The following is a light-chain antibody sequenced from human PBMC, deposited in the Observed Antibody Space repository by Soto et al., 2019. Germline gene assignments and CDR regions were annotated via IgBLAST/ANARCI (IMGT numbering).Light chain of an antibody. V-gene: IGKV3-20*01. Sequence: EILLTQSPGTLSLSPGERATLSCRASQSVSSCYLSWYQQKPGQAPRLLIYAASSRTTGLPNRFSGSGSGTDFTLTISSLEPEDFAVYYCQQYGSSPQTFGQGTKVDIK. CDR3: QQYGSSPQT. CDR2: AAS. J-gene: IGKJ1*01. CDR1: QSVSSCY.